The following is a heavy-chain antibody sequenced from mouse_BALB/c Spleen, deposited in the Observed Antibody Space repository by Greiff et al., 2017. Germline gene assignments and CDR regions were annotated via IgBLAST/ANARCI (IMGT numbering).Heavy chain of an antibody. CDR1: GYSITSDYA. CDR3: ARHYRYPWFAY. Sequence: EVQLVESGPGLVKPSQSLSLTCTVTGYSITSDYAWNWIRQFPGNKLEWMGYISYSGSTSYNPSLKSRISITRDTSKNQFFLQLNSVTTEDTATYYCARHYRYPWFAYWGQGTLVTVSA. D-gene: IGHD2-14*01. V-gene: IGHV3-2*02. J-gene: IGHJ3*01. CDR2: ISYSGST.